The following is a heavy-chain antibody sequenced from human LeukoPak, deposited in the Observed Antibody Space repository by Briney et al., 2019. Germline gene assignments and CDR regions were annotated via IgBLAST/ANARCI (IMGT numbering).Heavy chain of an antibody. J-gene: IGHJ3*02. Sequence: PGGSLRLSCAASGFTFSSYEMNWVRQAPGKGMEWVSYISSSGSTIYYADSVKGRFTISRDNAKNSLYLQMNSLRAEDTAVYYCARDGSGAGYYIDAFDIWGQGTMVTVSS. V-gene: IGHV3-48*03. CDR3: ARDGSGAGYYIDAFDI. D-gene: IGHD3-9*01. CDR1: GFTFSSYE. CDR2: ISSSGSTI.